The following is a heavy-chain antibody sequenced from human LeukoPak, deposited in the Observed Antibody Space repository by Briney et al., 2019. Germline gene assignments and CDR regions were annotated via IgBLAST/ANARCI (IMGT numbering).Heavy chain of an antibody. D-gene: IGHD2-21*01. CDR2: IIPIFGTA. CDR1: GGTFSSYA. Sequence: SVKVSCKASGGTFSSYAISWVRQAPGQGLEWMGGIIPIFGTANYAQKFQGRVTITTDESTSTAYMELSSLRSEDTAVYYCARGPVISRSASLYYFDYWGQGTLVTVSS. V-gene: IGHV1-69*05. CDR3: ARGPVISRSASLYYFDY. J-gene: IGHJ4*02.